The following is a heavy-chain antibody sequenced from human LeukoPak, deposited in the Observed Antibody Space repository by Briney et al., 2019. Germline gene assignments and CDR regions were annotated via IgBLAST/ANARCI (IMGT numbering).Heavy chain of an antibody. D-gene: IGHD3-22*01. J-gene: IGHJ4*02. V-gene: IGHV1-69*13. CDR3: ASRNYYDSSDYHFDY. CDR1: GGTFSNYA. Sequence: GASVKVSCKASGGTFSNYAISWVRQAPGQGLEWMGGIIPIFGTANYAQKFQGRVTITADESTSTAYMELSSLKSEDTAVYYCASRNYYDSSDYHFDYWGQGTLVTVSS. CDR2: IIPIFGTA.